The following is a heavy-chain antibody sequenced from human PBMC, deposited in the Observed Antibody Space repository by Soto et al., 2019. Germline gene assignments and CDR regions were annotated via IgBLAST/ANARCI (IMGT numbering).Heavy chain of an antibody. D-gene: IGHD4-17*01. J-gene: IGHJ6*02. CDR1: GGTFSSYA. CDR2: IIPIFGTA. V-gene: IGHV1-69*13. CDR3: ARWAMTTVTSYYYYGMDV. Sequence: SVKVSCKASGGTFSSYAISWVRQAPGQGLEWMGGIIPIFGTANYAQKFQGRVTITADESTSTAYMELSSLRSEDTAVYYCARWAMTTVTSYYYYGMDVWGQGTTVTVSS.